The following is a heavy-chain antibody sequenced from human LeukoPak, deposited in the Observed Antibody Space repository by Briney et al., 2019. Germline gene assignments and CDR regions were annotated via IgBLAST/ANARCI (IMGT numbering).Heavy chain of an antibody. CDR3: ARDSGDYYGLGSRFDP. J-gene: IGHJ5*02. D-gene: IGHD3-10*01. CDR2: INPNNGGT. Sequence: GASVKVSCKASGYRFTGYYIHWVRQAPGQGLEWMGWINPNNGGTNYAQKFQGRVTMARDTSITTTYMELSSLRSDDTAVYYCARDSGDYYGLGSRFDPWGQGTLVTVSS. CDR1: GYRFTGYY. V-gene: IGHV1-2*02.